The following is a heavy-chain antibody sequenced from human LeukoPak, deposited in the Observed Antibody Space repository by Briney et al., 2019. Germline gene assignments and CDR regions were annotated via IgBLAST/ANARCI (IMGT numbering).Heavy chain of an antibody. CDR3: ASGTYDDFWSGYSNDAFDI. V-gene: IGHV1-69*05. CDR1: GGTFSSYA. J-gene: IGHJ3*02. D-gene: IGHD3-3*01. Sequence: VASVKVSCKASGGTFSSYAISWVRQAPGQGREWMGRIIPIFGTANYAQKFQGRVTITTDESTSTAYMELSSLRSEDTAVYYCASGTYDDFWSGYSNDAFDIWGQGTMVTVSS. CDR2: IIPIFGTA.